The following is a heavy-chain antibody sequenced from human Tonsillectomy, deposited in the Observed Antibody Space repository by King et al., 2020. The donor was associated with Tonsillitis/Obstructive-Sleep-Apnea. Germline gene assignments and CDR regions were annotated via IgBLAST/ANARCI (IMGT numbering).Heavy chain of an antibody. Sequence: VQLVESGGGLVQPGGSLRLSCAASGFTFSSYWMHWVRQAPGKGLVWVSRINSDGSSTRNADSVKGRFTISRDNAKNTLYLQMNSLRAEDTAVYYCARAFPTIFGGGDVWGKGTTGTVAA. CDR3: ARAFPTIFGGGDV. V-gene: IGHV3-74*01. J-gene: IGHJ6*04. CDR1: GFTFSSYW. CDR2: INSDGSST. D-gene: IGHD3-3*01.